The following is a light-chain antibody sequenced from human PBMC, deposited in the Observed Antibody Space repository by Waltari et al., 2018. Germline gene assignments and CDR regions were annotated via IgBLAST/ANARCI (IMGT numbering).Light chain of an antibody. CDR3: HQYYTTPHT. J-gene: IGKJ2*01. CDR1: QSVLYSSNNKNY. CDR2: WAS. Sequence: DIVMTQSPDSLAVSLGERATINCKSSQSVLYSSNNKNYLAWYQQKPGKPPKLLIYWASTRESGVPDRFCGGGSGTDFTLTISSLQAEDVAVYYCHQYYTTPHTFGQGTKLEIK. V-gene: IGKV4-1*01.